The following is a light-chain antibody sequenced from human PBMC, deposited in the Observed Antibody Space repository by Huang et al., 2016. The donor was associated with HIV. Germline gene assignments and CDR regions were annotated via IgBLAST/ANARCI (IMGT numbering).Light chain of an antibody. CDR3: QQRSNWPPT. CDR2: DTS. J-gene: IGKJ4*01. CDR1: QNIGNY. V-gene: IGKV3-11*01. Sequence: ETVLTQSPATLSLSPGERATLSCRASQNIGNYLAWYQQKPGQTPRLLIYDTSNRATGVPARFSGSGSGTDFTLDISSLESEDFAGYYCQQRSNWPPTFGGGTKV.